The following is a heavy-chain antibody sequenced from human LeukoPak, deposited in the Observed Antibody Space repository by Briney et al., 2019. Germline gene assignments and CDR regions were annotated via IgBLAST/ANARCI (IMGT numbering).Heavy chain of an antibody. Sequence: SETLSLTCTVSGGSVSSSNWWTWIRQTPGKRLEWIGEIFHTGHTNYNPSLKSRVTISVDKSSNHFSLNLNSVTAADTAVYYCARDGGLTIVRGVVDLWGQGTLVTVSS. CDR2: IFHTGHT. CDR1: GGSVSSSNW. CDR3: ARDGGLTIVRGVVDL. J-gene: IGHJ5*02. D-gene: IGHD3-10*01. V-gene: IGHV4-4*02.